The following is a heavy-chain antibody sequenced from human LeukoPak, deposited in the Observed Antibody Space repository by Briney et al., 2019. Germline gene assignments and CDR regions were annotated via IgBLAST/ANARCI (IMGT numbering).Heavy chain of an antibody. D-gene: IGHD2-2*02. CDR3: AREGYCSSTSCYTLGDAFDI. CDR1: GFIFSSYS. Sequence: PGGSLRLSCAASGFIFSSYSMVWVRQAPGKGLEWVSVIYSGGSTYYADSVKGRFTISRDNSKNTLYLQMNSLRAEDTAVYYCAREGYCSSTSCYTLGDAFDIWGQGTMVTVSS. J-gene: IGHJ3*02. CDR2: IYSGGST. V-gene: IGHV3-53*01.